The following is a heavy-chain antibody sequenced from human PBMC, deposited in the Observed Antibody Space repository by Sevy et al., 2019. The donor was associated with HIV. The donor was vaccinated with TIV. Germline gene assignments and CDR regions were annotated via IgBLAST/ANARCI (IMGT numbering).Heavy chain of an antibody. CDR2: ISGSGGST. D-gene: IGHD4-17*01. V-gene: IGHV3-23*01. J-gene: IGHJ6*02. Sequence: GGSLRLSCAASGFTFSSYAMSWVRQAPGKGLEWVSGISGSGGSTYYADSVKGRFTISRDNSKNTLYLQMNSLRAEDTAVYYCAKGTTVTPAYYYYGMDVWGQGPTVTVYS. CDR3: AKGTTVTPAYYYYGMDV. CDR1: GFTFSSYA.